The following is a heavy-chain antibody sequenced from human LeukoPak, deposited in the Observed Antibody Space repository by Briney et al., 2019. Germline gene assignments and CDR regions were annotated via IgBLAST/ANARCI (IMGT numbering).Heavy chain of an antibody. Sequence: GGSLRLSCAASGFTFSSYGMHWVRQAPGKGLEWVSAISGSGGSTYYADSVKGRFTISRDNSKNTLYLQMNSLRAEDTAVYYCAKVVGELLWFGESFDYWGQGTLVTVSS. J-gene: IGHJ4*02. V-gene: IGHV3-23*01. CDR3: AKVVGELLWFGESFDY. CDR1: GFTFSSYG. CDR2: ISGSGGST. D-gene: IGHD3-10*01.